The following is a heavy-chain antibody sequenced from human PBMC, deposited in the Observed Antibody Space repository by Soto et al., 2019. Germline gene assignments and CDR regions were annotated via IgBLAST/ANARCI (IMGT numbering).Heavy chain of an antibody. Sequence: SETLSLTCTVSGGSISSYYWSWIRQPPGKGLEWIGYIYYSGSTNYNPSLKSRVTISVDTSKNQFSLKLSSVTAADTAVYYCARRYGISGLYYFDSWGQGTLVTVSS. CDR3: ARRYGISGLYYFDS. V-gene: IGHV4-59*01. J-gene: IGHJ4*02. CDR1: GGSISSYY. D-gene: IGHD3-3*02. CDR2: IYYSGST.